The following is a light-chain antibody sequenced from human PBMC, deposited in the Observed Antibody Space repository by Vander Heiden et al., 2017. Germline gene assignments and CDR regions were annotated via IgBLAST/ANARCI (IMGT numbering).Light chain of an antibody. CDR3: MSYTSSSTWV. J-gene: IGLJ3*02. V-gene: IGLV2-14*01. CDR2: DVS. CDR1: SSDVGGYKY. Sequence: QSALTQPASVSGSPGQSITISCTGTSSDVGGYKYVSCYQQHPAKAPNVMIYDVSNRPSGVSNRFSGSKSGNTASLTISVLQAEDEADYYCMSYTSSSTWVFGGGTKLTVL.